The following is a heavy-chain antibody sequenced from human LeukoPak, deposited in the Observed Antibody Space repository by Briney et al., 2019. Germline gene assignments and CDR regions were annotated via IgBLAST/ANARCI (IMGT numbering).Heavy chain of an antibody. CDR3: ASNVGWYSHDS. CDR2: IYGSGST. V-gene: IGHV4-59*08. J-gene: IGHJ4*02. CDR1: GDSLSSHY. Sequence: SETLSLTCTVSGDSLSSHYWSWIRQPPGKGLEWIGYIYGSGSTHYDPSLRSRVTISEDTSKNQFSLKLTSVTAADTAVYYCASNVGWYSHDSWGQGTLVTVSS. D-gene: IGHD6-19*01.